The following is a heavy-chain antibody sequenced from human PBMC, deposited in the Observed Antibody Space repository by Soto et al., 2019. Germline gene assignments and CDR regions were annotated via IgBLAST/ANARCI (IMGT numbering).Heavy chain of an antibody. D-gene: IGHD6-19*01. V-gene: IGHV1-18*01. Sequence: ASVKVSCKASGYSFTSYGISWVRQAPGQGLEWMGWISAYNGNTNYAQRLQGRVTMTTDTSTSTAYMELRSLRSDDTAVYYCASWNGVAVAGAGAFDIWGQGTMVTVSS. CDR3: ASWNGVAVAGAGAFDI. J-gene: IGHJ3*02. CDR1: GYSFTSYG. CDR2: ISAYNGNT.